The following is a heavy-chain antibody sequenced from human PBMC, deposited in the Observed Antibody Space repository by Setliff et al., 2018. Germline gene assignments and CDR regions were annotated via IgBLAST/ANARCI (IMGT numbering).Heavy chain of an antibody. CDR2: VRYTGRA. V-gene: IGHV4-59*01. D-gene: IGHD2-21*01. CDR1: GGSISPYY. Sequence: SETLSPTCSVSGGSISPYYWGWIRQSPKTGLEFIAHVRYTGRADYNPSLRSRASISIDTSKRQFSLKLRSLAAADTAIYYCARVIDAFYNYPDVWGKGTTVTVSS. CDR3: ARVIDAFYNYPDV. J-gene: IGHJ6*04.